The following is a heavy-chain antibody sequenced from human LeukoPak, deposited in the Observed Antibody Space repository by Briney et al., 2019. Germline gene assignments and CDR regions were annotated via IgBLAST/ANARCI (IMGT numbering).Heavy chain of an antibody. Sequence: PGGSLRLSCAASGFTFSSYWMHWVRQAPGKGLVWVSRINSDGSSTSYADSVKGRFTISRDNAKNTLHLQMNSQRAEDTAVFYCAREGSTFFDYWGQGTLVTVSS. V-gene: IGHV3-74*01. CDR1: GFTFSSYW. D-gene: IGHD5/OR15-5a*01. J-gene: IGHJ4*02. CDR2: INSDGSST. CDR3: AREGSTFFDY.